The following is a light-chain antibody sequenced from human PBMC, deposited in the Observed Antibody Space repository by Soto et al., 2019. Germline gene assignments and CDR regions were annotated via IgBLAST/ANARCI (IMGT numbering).Light chain of an antibody. CDR3: SSYAGSNNLV. CDR1: SSDVGGYNY. V-gene: IGLV2-8*01. J-gene: IGLJ2*01. CDR2: EVN. Sequence: QSALTQPPSASGSPGQSVTISCTGTSSDVGGYNYVSWYQQHPGKAPQLMIYEVNKRPSGVPDRFSGSKSGNTASLTVSGLQAEDEADYYCSSYAGSNNLVFGGGTQLTVL.